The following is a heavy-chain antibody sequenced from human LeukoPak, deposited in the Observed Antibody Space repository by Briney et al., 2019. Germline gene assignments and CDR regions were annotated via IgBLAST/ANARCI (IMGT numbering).Heavy chain of an antibody. V-gene: IGHV3-30*03. CDR2: ISYDGSNK. CDR1: GFTFSRYG. D-gene: IGHD3-10*01. J-gene: IGHJ4*02. CDR3: ARGDPYGSGSYPVDY. Sequence: GGSLRLSCAASGFTFSRYGMHWVPQASGKGLEWVALISYDGSNKYYADSVKGRFTISRDNSTNTLYLQMNSLRPEDTAVYYCARGDPYGSGSYPVDYWGQGTLVTVPS.